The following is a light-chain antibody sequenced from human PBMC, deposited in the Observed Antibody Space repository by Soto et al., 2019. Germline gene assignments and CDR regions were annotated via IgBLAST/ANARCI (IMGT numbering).Light chain of an antibody. CDR1: SSDVGAYNY. V-gene: IGLV2-11*01. Sequence: QSALPPPRSVSGYPGQSVTISCTGNSSDVGAYNYVSWYQQHPAKAPNLMIYDVSKRPSGVPDRFSGSKSGNTASLTISGLQAEDEGDYYCCSYTNSAYVFGTGTKVTVL. CDR3: CSYTNSAYV. CDR2: DVS. J-gene: IGLJ1*01.